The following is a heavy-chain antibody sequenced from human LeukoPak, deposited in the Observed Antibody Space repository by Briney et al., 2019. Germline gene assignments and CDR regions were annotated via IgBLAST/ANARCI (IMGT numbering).Heavy chain of an antibody. CDR3: ARVLGGATHYLDY. J-gene: IGHJ4*02. V-gene: IGHV4-59*01. D-gene: IGHD1-26*01. Sequence: SETLSLTCPVSGGSISSYYLSWIRQPPGKGLEWIGYIYYSGSTNSNPSLKSRVTISVDTSKNQFSLKLSSVTAADTAVYYCARVLGGATHYLDYWGQGTLVTVSS. CDR2: IYYSGST. CDR1: GGSISSYY.